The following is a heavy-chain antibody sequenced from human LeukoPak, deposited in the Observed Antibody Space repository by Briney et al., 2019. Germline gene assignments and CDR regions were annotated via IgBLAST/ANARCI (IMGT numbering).Heavy chain of an antibody. D-gene: IGHD3-3*01. J-gene: IGHJ4*02. CDR3: ARQNPDYDFDY. CDR1: GGSFSGYY. Sequence: SETLSLTCAVYGGSFSGYYWSWIRQPPGKGLEWIGEINHSGSTNYNPSLKSRVTISVDTSKNQFSLKLSSVTAADTAVYYCARQNPDYDFDYWGQGTLVTVSS. CDR2: INHSGST. V-gene: IGHV4-34*01.